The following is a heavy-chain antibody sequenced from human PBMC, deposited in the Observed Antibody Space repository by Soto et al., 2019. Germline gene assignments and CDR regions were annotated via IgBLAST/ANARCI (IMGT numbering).Heavy chain of an antibody. CDR1: GYTFTSYA. V-gene: IGHV1-3*01. Sequence: QVQLVQSGAEVKKPGASVKVSCKASGYTFTSYAMHWVRQAPGQRLEWMGWINAGNGNTKYSQKFQGRVTVTRDTSASTAYMELSSLRSEDTAVYYCARGSPLSRDYWGQGTLVTVSS. J-gene: IGHJ4*02. CDR2: INAGNGNT. CDR3: ARGSPLSRDY. D-gene: IGHD3-16*02.